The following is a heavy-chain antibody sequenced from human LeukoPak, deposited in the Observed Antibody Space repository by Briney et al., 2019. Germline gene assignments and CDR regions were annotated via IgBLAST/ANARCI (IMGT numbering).Heavy chain of an antibody. D-gene: IGHD2-2*01. J-gene: IGHJ4*02. Sequence: GVCRKIYCPGPRYSFTSYWIGWVRQMPGKGLGWMGIIYPGDSDTRYSPSFQGQATISADKSISTAYLQWSSLKASDTAMYYCARAHSRTEVDYWGQGTLVTASS. V-gene: IGHV5-51*01. CDR1: RYSFTSYW. CDR3: ARAHSRTEVDY. CDR2: IYPGDSDT.